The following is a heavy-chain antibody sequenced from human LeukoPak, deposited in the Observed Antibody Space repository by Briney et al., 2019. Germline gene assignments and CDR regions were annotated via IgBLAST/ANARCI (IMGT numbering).Heavy chain of an antibody. CDR3: AREYDMVRGVIIRGFDY. CDR2: IFHTGRT. Sequence: SETLSLTCVVSGGSISGTNYWSWVRQSPGKGLEWIGEIFHTGRTNSNPSLKSRATLSVDKSKNQFSLKLSSVTAADTAVYYCAREYDMVRGVIIRGFDYWGQGTLVTVSS. V-gene: IGHV4-4*02. J-gene: IGHJ4*02. D-gene: IGHD3-10*01. CDR1: GGSISGTNY.